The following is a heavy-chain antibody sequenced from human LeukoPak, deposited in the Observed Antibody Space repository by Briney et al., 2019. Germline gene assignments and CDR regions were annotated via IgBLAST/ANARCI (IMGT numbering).Heavy chain of an antibody. J-gene: IGHJ4*02. CDR1: GGSFSGYY. D-gene: IGHD3-10*01. CDR2: INHSGST. CDR3: ARQAVRGVIMITYYFDY. Sequence: PSETLSLTCAVYGGSFSGYYWSWIRQPPGKGLEWIGEINHSGSTNYNPSLKSRVTISVDTSKNQFSLKLSSVTAADTAVYYCARQAVRGVIMITYYFDYWGQGTLVTVSS. V-gene: IGHV4-34*01.